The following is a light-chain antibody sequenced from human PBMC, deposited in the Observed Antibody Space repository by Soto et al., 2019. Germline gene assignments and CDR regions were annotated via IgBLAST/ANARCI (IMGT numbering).Light chain of an antibody. Sequence: EIVMTQSPATLSVSPGERATLSCRASQSVSSHLAWYQHKPGQPPRLLLYGASIRLSGIPARFSGSGSGTEFTPTINSRQSEDFYVYYCQQYDNRPGTFGQGTKVEIK. CDR1: QSVSSH. J-gene: IGKJ1*01. CDR3: QQYDNRPGT. CDR2: GAS. V-gene: IGKV3-15*01.